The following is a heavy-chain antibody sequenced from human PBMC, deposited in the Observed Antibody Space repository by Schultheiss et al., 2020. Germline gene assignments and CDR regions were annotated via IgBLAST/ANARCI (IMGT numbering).Heavy chain of an antibody. CDR2: ISSDGSQK. Sequence: GGSLRLSCAASGFTVSSNYMSWVRQAPGKGLEWMAVISSDGSQKYYADSVKGRFTISRDNAKNTLYLQMNSLRAEDTAVYYCARGGQQWLVYPCDYYFDYWGKGTLVNVSS. J-gene: IGHJ4*02. D-gene: IGHD6-19*01. CDR1: GFTVSSNY. CDR3: ARGGQQWLVYPCDYYFDY. V-gene: IGHV3-30*03.